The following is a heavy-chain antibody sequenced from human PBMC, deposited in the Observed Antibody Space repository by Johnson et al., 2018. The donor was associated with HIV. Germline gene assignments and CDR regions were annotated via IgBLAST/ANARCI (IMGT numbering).Heavy chain of an antibody. D-gene: IGHD4-17*01. J-gene: IGHJ3*02. CDR3: ARGEDGVDAFDI. CDR1: GFTFSSYA. Sequence: LVESGGGVVQPGRSLRLSCAAHGFTFSSYAMHWVRQAPGKGLEWVAVISYDGSNKYYSDSVKGRFTISRDNSKNTLYLQMNSLRVEDTAVYYCARGEDGVDAFDIWGQGTMVTVSS. CDR2: ISYDGSNK. V-gene: IGHV3-30-3*01.